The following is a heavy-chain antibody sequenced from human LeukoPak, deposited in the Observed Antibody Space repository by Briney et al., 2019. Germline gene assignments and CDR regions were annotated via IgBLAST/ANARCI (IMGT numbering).Heavy chain of an antibody. D-gene: IGHD3-9*01. CDR3: ARDLQGDYDILTGYSPFDY. V-gene: IGHV3-11*05. CDR2: ISSSSSYT. Sequence: GGSLRLSCAASGFTFSDYYMSWIRQAPGKGLEWVSYISSSSSYTNYADSVKGRFTISRDNAKNSLYLQMNSLRAEDTAVYYYARDLQGDYDILTGYSPFDYWGQGTLVAVSS. CDR1: GFTFSDYY. J-gene: IGHJ4*02.